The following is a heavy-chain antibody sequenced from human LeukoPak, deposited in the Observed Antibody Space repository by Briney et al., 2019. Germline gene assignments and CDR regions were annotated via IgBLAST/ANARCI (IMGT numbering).Heavy chain of an antibody. CDR3: EKSRGYSDRAFDY. CDR2: ISGSGAST. CDR1: GFTFSSYA. V-gene: IGHV3-23*01. J-gene: IGHJ4*02. D-gene: IGHD5-18*01. Sequence: PGGSLRLSCAASGFTFSSYAMSWVRQAPGKGLEWVSGISGSGASTYYADSVKGRFTISRDNSKNTLYVQMNSLRADDTAVYYCEKSRGYSDRAFDYWGQGTLVTVSS.